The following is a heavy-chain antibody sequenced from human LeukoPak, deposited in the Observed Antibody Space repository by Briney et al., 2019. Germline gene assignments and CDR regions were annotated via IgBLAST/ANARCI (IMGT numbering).Heavy chain of an antibody. V-gene: IGHV3-7*03. CDR2: INRDGSER. Sequence: GGSLGLSCAASGFTFRNYVIHWVRQAPGKGLEWVANINRDGSERYYVDSVKGRFTISRDDAKSSLYLQMNSLRAEDTAVYYCARRNAMDVWGQGTRSSFS. CDR1: GFTFRNYV. CDR3: ARRNAMDV. J-gene: IGHJ6*02.